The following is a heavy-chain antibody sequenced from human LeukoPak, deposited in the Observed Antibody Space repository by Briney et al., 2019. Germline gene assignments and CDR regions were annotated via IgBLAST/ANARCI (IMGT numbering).Heavy chain of an antibody. CDR3: ARVRGYSSSWAYYYYYYMDV. V-gene: IGHV1-2*02. J-gene: IGHJ6*03. CDR1: GYTFTDYY. CDR2: TNPNSGAT. Sequence: ASVKVSCKASGYTFTDYYMHWVRQAPGQGLEWMGWTNPNSGATDYAQKFQGRVTMTRDTSITTAYMELSRLRSDDTAVYYCARVRGYSSSWAYYYYYYMDVWGKGTTVTVSS. D-gene: IGHD6-13*01.